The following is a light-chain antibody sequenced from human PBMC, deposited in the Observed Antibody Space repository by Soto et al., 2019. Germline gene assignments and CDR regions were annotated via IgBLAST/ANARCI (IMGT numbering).Light chain of an antibody. CDR1: RSVSSGY. Sequence: EVVLTQSPDTLALSPGDRATLSCRASRSVSSGYLAWYQQKPGQAPRLLLFGASTRATGIPDRFSGSGSGTDFTLTISRLEPEDFAIYFCQQSYSTPPTFGQGTTLEIK. V-gene: IGKV3-20*01. CDR3: QQSYSTPPT. CDR2: GAS. J-gene: IGKJ2*01.